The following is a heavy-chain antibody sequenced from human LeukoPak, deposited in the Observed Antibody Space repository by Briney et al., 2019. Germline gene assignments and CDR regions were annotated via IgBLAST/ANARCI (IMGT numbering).Heavy chain of an antibody. CDR3: TRDPRLREFES. D-gene: IGHD2-21*02. J-gene: IGHJ1*01. Sequence: PGGSLRLSCAASGFTFSTSSMHWVRQTPGKGLDWVALISSDGNNKYYANSVKGRFTISRDNSKNTLSLQMNSLRDDDTAVYYCTRDPRLREFESWGQGTLVTVSS. CDR2: ISSDGNNK. CDR1: GFTFSTSS. V-gene: IGHV3-30-3*01.